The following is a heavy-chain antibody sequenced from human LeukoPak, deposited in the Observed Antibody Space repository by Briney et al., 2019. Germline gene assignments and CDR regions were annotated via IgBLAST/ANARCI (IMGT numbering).Heavy chain of an antibody. V-gene: IGHV3-23*01. CDR2: ISGSGGST. J-gene: IGHJ4*02. D-gene: IGHD3-10*01. CDR3: AKETASDFGGAVDY. CDR1: EFTFNSYA. Sequence: SGGSLRLSCAASEFTFNSYAMSWVRQAPGKGLEWVSAISGSGGSTYYADSVKGRFTISRDNSKNTLYLQINSLRAEDTAVYYCAKETASDFGGAVDYWGQGTLVTVSS.